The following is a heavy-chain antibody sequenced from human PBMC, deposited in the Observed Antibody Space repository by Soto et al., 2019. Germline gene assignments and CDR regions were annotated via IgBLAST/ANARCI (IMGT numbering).Heavy chain of an antibody. D-gene: IGHD2-15*01. CDR3: AKGGGSCCFDC. CDR2: ISGSGEST. J-gene: IGHJ4*02. V-gene: IGHV3-23*01. CDR1: GFTFSNYA. Sequence: EVQLLESGGGLVQPGGSLRLSCAASGFTFSNYAMSWVRQAPGKGLEWVSAISGSGESTFYGESVKGRFTVSRDNSKNTLYLQMNSLGVEDTAEYYCAKGGGSCCFDCWGQGTLVTVSS.